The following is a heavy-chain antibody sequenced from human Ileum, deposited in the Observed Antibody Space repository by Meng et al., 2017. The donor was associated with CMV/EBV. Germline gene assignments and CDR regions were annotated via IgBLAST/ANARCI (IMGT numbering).Heavy chain of an antibody. D-gene: IGHD1-14*01. CDR1: DASFIDFY. Sequence: QLWGEGLLKPSKTLSIPCDVYDASFIDFYWSWTRHLPGKGLEWIGEIHPSGSTHYNPSLESRVSISVHMSNNQFSLKVSSVTAADTAVYYCARGQDNHKGGVHWGQGTLVTVSS. J-gene: IGHJ4*02. CDR3: ARGQDNHKGGVH. CDR2: IHPSGST. V-gene: IGHV4-34*01.